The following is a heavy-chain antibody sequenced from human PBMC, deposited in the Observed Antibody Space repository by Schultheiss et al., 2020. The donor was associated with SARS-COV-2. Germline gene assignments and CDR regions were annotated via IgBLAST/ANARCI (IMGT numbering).Heavy chain of an antibody. J-gene: IGHJ4*02. CDR1: GFAFSSYV. CDR3: ARVDY. Sequence: GGSLRLSCAASGFAFSSYVLHWVRRAPGEGLEWVSSISGSGGSTYYADSVKGRFTISRDNSKNTLYLQMNSLRAEDTAVYYCARVDYWGQGTLVTVSS. V-gene: IGHV3-23*01. CDR2: ISGSGGST.